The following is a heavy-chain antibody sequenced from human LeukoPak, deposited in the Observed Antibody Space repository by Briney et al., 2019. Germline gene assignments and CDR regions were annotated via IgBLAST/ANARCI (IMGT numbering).Heavy chain of an antibody. CDR2: IYYSGST. Sequence: PSETLSLTCTVSGGSISSGDYYWSWIRQPPGKGLEWIGYIYYSGSTYYNPSLKSRVTISVDTSKNPFSLKLSSVTAADTAVYYCARIWGSTDAFDIWGQGTMVTVSS. J-gene: IGHJ3*02. CDR3: ARIWGSTDAFDI. V-gene: IGHV4-30-4*08. D-gene: IGHD3-16*01. CDR1: GGSISSGDYY.